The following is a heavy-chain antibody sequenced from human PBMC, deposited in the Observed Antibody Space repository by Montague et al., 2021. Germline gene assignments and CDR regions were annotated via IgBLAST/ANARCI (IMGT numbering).Heavy chain of an antibody. CDR1: GGSISSGGYY. D-gene: IGHD3-10*01. CDR3: ARAEVYYCSGGYLGFDY. V-gene: IGHV4-31*03. J-gene: IGHJ4*02. Sequence: TLSLTCTVSGGSISSGGYYWSWIRQLPGKGLEWIGYIFYSGNTYYNPSLQSRVTISVDTSKNQFSLKLSSVTAADTAVYYCARAEVYYCSGGYLGFDYWGQGTLVTVSS. CDR2: IFYSGNT.